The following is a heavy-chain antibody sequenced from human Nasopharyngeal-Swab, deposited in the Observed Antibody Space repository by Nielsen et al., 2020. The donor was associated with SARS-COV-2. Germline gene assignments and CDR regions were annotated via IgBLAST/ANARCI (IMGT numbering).Heavy chain of an antibody. CDR3: ARRYSNWFDP. J-gene: IGHJ5*02. CDR2: VNQDGSRT. V-gene: IGHV3-74*01. D-gene: IGHD1-26*01. CDR1: GVIFSKYW. Sequence: GESLKISCVTSGVIFSKYWMHWVRQAPGKGLVWVSRVNQDGSRTYYADSVQGRFSISRDDAKNLLYLQMNSLSAEDTAVYYCARRYSNWFDPWGQGTLVTVSS.